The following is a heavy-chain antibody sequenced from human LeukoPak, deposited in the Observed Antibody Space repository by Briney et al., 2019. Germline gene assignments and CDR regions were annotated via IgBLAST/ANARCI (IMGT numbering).Heavy chain of an antibody. CDR3: AKPARLWFGEPPFFDY. CDR2: INAGNGNT. J-gene: IGHJ4*02. D-gene: IGHD3-10*01. Sequence: ASVKVSCKASGYTFTSYAMHWVRQAPGQRLEWMGWINAGNGNTKYSQKFQGRVTITRDTSASTAYMELSSLRSEDTAVYYCAKPARLWFGEPPFFDYWGQGTLVTVSS. CDR1: GYTFTSYA. V-gene: IGHV1-3*01.